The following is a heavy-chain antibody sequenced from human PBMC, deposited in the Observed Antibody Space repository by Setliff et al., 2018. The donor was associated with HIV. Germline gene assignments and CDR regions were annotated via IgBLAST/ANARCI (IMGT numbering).Heavy chain of an antibody. CDR3: ARDAERGYSYGYDY. D-gene: IGHD5-18*01. Sequence: SETLSLTCAVSGYSISSGYYWGWIRQPPGRGLEWIGNIYHSGSTYYNASLKSRVTISVDTSKNQFSLKLSSVTAADTAVYYCARDAERGYSYGYDYWGQGTLVTVSS. J-gene: IGHJ4*02. CDR1: GYSISSGYY. CDR2: IYHSGST. V-gene: IGHV4-38-2*02.